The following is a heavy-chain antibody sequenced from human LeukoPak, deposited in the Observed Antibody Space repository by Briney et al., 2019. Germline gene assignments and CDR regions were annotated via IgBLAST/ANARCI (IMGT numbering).Heavy chain of an antibody. D-gene: IGHD3-22*01. CDR1: GGSISSYY. V-gene: IGHV4-59*01. Sequence: SETLSLTCTVSGGSISSYYWSWIRQPPGKGLEWIGYIYYSGSTNYNPSLKSRVTISVDTSKNQFSLKLSSVTAADTAVYYCARDARFDSSGYYPDYWGQGTLVTVSS. CDR2: IYYSGST. CDR3: ARDARFDSSGYYPDY. J-gene: IGHJ4*02.